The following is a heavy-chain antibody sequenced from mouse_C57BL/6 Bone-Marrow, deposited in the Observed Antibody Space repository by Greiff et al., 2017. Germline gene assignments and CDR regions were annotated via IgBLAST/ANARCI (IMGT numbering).Heavy chain of an antibody. Sequence: EVQRVESGGGLVKPGGSLKLSCAASGFTFSDYGMHWVRQAPEKGLEWVAYISSGSSTIYYADTVKGRFTISRDNAKNTLFLQMTSLRSEDTAMYYCARAGRWSYFDYWGQGTTLTVSS. J-gene: IGHJ2*01. V-gene: IGHV5-17*01. CDR2: ISSGSSTI. D-gene: IGHD2-3*01. CDR1: GFTFSDYG. CDR3: ARAGRWSYFDY.